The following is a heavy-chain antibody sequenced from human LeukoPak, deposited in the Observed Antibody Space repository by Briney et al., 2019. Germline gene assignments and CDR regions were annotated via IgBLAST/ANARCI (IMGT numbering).Heavy chain of an antibody. Sequence: GGSLRLSCAASGFTVSSNYMSWVRQAPGKGLEWVSVIYSGGSTYYADSVKGRFTISRDNSKNTLYLQMNSLRAEDTAVYYCAKDPSGRAKHFDYWGQGTLVTVSS. CDR3: AKDPSGRAKHFDY. J-gene: IGHJ4*02. CDR1: GFTVSSNY. CDR2: IYSGGST. D-gene: IGHD1-26*01. V-gene: IGHV3-53*01.